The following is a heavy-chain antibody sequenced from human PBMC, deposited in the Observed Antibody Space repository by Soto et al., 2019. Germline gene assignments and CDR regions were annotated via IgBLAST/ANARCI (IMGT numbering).Heavy chain of an antibody. CDR2: ISGRGGST. J-gene: IGHJ4*02. D-gene: IGHD3-10*01. Sequence: EVQLLESGGGLVQPGGSLRLSCAASGFTFSSYAMSWVRQAPGKGLEWVSAISGRGGSTYYADSVKGRFTISRDNSKDSLYLQMNSLRAEDTAVYYFAPWEGGDPMVRGVIHFDYWGQGTLVTVSS. CDR1: GFTFSSYA. V-gene: IGHV3-23*01. CDR3: APWEGGDPMVRGVIHFDY.